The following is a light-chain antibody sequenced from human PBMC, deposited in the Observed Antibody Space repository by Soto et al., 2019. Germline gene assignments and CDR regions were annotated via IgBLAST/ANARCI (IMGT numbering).Light chain of an antibody. CDR2: GNN. J-gene: IGLJ1*01. CDR3: ATWDDSLDVHV. CDR1: SSNIGINT. Sequence: QSVLTQPPSASGTPGQTITISCSGGSSNIGINTVSWYEHLPGTAPRLLIYGNNQRPSGVPDRFSGSKSGTSASLATGGLQSEDEAHYYCATWDDSLDVHVFGTGTKLTVL. V-gene: IGLV1-44*01.